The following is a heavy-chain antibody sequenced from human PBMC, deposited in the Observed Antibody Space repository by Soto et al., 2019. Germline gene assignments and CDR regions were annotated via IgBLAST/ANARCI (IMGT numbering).Heavy chain of an antibody. V-gene: IGHV3-23*01. J-gene: IGHJ6*02. CDR2: ISGSGGST. CDR1: GFTFSSYA. CDR3: AKEMGIAAARVYYYGMDV. D-gene: IGHD6-13*01. Sequence: GGSRRLSCAASGFTFSSYAMSWVRQAPGKGLEWVSAISGSGGSTYYADSVKGRFTISRDNSKNTLYLQMNSLRAEDTAVYYCAKEMGIAAARVYYYGMDVWGQGTTVTVSS.